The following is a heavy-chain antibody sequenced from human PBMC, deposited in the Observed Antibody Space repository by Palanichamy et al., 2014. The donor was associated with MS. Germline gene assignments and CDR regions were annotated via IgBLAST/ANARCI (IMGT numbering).Heavy chain of an antibody. V-gene: IGHV3-73*02. CDR1: GFTFSGSA. CDR2: IRSKANSYAT. J-gene: IGHJ4*02. CDR3: TGSLVVRDDYNHIVDY. Sequence: EVQLVESGGGLVQPGGSLKLSCAASGFTFSGSAMHWVRQASGKGLEWVGRIRSKANSYATAYAASVKGRFTISRDDSKNTAYLQMNSLKTEDTAVYYCTGSLVVRDDYNHIVDYWGQGTLVTVSS. D-gene: IGHD5-24*01.